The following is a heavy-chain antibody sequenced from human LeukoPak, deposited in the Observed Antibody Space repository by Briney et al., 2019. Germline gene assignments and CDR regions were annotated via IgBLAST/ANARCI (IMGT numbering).Heavy chain of an antibody. V-gene: IGHV3-49*03. CDR3: TRSESGTYKGGFDF. D-gene: IGHD1-26*01. CDR2: IRSKTYGGTG. Sequence: GGSLRLACTASGLTFGDYAMYWFRQAPEKGLEWVGFIRSKTYGGTGEYAASVKGRFTISRDDSKSIAHLQMNSLKTEDTAVYYCTRSESGTYKGGFDFWGQGTLVTVSS. CDR1: GLTFGDYA. J-gene: IGHJ4*02.